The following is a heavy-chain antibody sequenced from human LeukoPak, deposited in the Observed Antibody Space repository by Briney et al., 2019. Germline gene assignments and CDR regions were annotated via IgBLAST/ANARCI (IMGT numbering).Heavy chain of an antibody. CDR3: ARSLWFGELYN. D-gene: IGHD3-10*01. Sequence: PSETLSLTCAVYGGPFTANYWSWIRQPPGKGLEWMGEMNHSGSTNYNPSLKSRVTISVDTSKKQLSLKLTSVSGADTAVYYCARSLWFGELYNWGQGTLVTVSS. CDR2: MNHSGST. J-gene: IGHJ4*02. CDR1: GGPFTANY. V-gene: IGHV4-34*01.